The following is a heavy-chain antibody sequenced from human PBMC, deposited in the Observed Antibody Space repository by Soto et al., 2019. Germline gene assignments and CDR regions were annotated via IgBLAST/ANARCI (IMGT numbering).Heavy chain of an antibody. D-gene: IGHD3-22*01. J-gene: IGHJ6*02. CDR3: AKGYYDTSGYYGMDV. CDR1: LFTFSIYG. Sequence: LRLSCSSSLFTFSIYGMHWFLQSPGKGLEFVAVISYDGSNKYQADSVKGRFTISRDNSKNTLYLQMNSLRAEDTAVYYCAKGYYDTSGYYGMDVWGQRTTVTVSS. V-gene: IGHV3-30*18. CDR2: ISYDGSNK.